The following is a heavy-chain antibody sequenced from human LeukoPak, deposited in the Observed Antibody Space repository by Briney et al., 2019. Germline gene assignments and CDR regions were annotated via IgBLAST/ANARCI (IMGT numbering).Heavy chain of an antibody. CDR2: INHSGST. CDR1: GGSFSGYY. V-gene: IGHV4-34*01. D-gene: IGHD6-13*01. J-gene: IGHJ6*02. Sequence: SETLSLTCAVYGGSFSGYYWSWIRQPPGKGLEWIGEINHSGSTNYNPSLKSRVTISVDTSKNQFSLKLSSVTAADTAVYYCASGGAAAGYYYYCGMDVWGQGTTVTVSS. CDR3: ASGGAAAGYYYYCGMDV.